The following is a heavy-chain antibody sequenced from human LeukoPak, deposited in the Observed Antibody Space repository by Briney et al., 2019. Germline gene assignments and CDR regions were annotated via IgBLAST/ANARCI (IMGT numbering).Heavy chain of an antibody. CDR1: GYTFTGYY. J-gene: IGHJ4*02. V-gene: IGHV1-2*02. CDR2: INPNSGGT. Sequence: ASVKVSCKASGYTFTGYYLHWVRQAPGQGLEWMGWINPNSGGTNYAQTFQGRVTMTRDTSISTGYMELTRLRSDDTAVYYCATQYGDYVYYFDYWGQGTLVTVSS. CDR3: ATQYGDYVYYFDY. D-gene: IGHD4-17*01.